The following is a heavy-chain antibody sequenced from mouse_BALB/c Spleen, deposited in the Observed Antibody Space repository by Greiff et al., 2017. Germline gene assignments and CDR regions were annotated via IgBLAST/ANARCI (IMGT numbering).Heavy chain of an antibody. CDR1: GFTFSSYT. D-gene: IGHD3-2*01. CDR2: ISSGGSYT. Sequence: EVKLMESGGGLVKPGGSLKLSCAASGFTFSSYTMSWVRQTPEKRLEWVATISSGGSYTYYPDSVKGRFTISRDNAKNTLYLQMSSLKSEDTAMYYCTRDLQTARATFAYWGQGTLVTVSA. V-gene: IGHV5-6-4*01. J-gene: IGHJ3*01. CDR3: TRDLQTARATFAY.